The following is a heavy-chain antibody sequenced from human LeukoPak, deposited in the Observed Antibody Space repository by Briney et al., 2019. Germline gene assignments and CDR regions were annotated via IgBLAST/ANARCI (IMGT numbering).Heavy chain of an antibody. J-gene: IGHJ4*02. CDR1: GYTLTELS. Sequence: GASVKVSCKVSGYTLTELSMHWVRQAPGKGLEWMGGFDPEDGETIYAQKFQGRVTMTEDTSTDTAYMELSSLRSEDTAVYYCAADSSSWYSFDYWGQGTLVTVSS. V-gene: IGHV1-24*01. CDR2: FDPEDGET. D-gene: IGHD6-13*01. CDR3: AADSSSWYSFDY.